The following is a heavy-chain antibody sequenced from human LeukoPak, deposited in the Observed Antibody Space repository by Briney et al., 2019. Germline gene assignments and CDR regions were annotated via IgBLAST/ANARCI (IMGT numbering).Heavy chain of an antibody. CDR1: GYTFTSYG. V-gene: IGHV1-2*02. CDR2: INPNSGGT. CDR3: ARDNYYDSSGYSL. D-gene: IGHD3-22*01. Sequence: ASVKVSCKASGYTFTSYGISWVRQAPGQGLEWMGWINPNSGGTNYAQKFQGRVTMTRDTSISTAYMELSRLRSDDTAVYYCARDNYYDSSGYSLWGQGTLVTVSS. J-gene: IGHJ4*02.